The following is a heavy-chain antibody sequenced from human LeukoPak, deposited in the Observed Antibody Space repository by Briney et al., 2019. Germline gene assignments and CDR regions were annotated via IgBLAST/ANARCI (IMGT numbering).Heavy chain of an antibody. J-gene: IGHJ5*02. V-gene: IGHV1-69*04. CDR3: ARAYGDQGWFDP. Sequence: ASVKVSCKASGGTFSSYGYAMSWVRQAPGEGLEWMGRIIPTVDISSYAQKFQGRVTMTRDTSTSTVYMELSSLRSEDTAAYYCARAYGDQGWFDPWGQGTLVTVSS. CDR2: IIPTVDIS. CDR1: GGTFSSY. D-gene: IGHD4-17*01.